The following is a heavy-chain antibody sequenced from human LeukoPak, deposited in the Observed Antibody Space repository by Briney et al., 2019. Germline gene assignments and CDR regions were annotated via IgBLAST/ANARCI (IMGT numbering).Heavy chain of an antibody. Sequence: GGSLRLSCAASGLVFWKYAMARVRQAPGKGLEGVSIISDDSSFTYYRDSVKGRSTIFRDNSKNTLYLHINSLKAEDTAVYYCAKGRCSGPGCDSFDYWGQGTVVTVSS. V-gene: IGHV3-23*01. J-gene: IGHJ4*02. CDR3: AKGRCSGPGCDSFDY. CDR1: GLVFWKYA. CDR2: ISDDSSFT. D-gene: IGHD5-12*01.